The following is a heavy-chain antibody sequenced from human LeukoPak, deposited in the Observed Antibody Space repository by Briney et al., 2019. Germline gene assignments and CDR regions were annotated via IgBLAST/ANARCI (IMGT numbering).Heavy chain of an antibody. CDR2: LCYSGST. V-gene: IGHV4-39*01. CDR1: GGSITSSGYY. Sequence: SETLSLTCDVYGGSITSSGYYWGWIRQPPGKGLEWIGTLCYSGSTYYSPSLKSRVTISVDTSKNQLSLKVSSVTAADTAMYYCARDSRVSGYTYGPHDYWGQGTPVTVSS. CDR3: ARDSRVSGYTYGPHDY. D-gene: IGHD5-18*01. J-gene: IGHJ4*02.